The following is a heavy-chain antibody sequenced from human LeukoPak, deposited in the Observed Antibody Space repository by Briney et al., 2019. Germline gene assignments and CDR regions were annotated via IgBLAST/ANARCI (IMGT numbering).Heavy chain of an antibody. CDR1: GGTFSSYA. D-gene: IGHD3-3*01. V-gene: IGHV1-69*04. CDR2: IIPILGVA. J-gene: IGHJ3*02. CDR3: ARSVRPSDFDI. Sequence: SVKVSCKASGGTFSSYAISWVRQAPGQGLEWMGRIIPILGVANYAQKFQGRVTITADKSTSTAYMELSSLRSEDTAVYYCARSVRPSDFDIWGQGTMVTVSS.